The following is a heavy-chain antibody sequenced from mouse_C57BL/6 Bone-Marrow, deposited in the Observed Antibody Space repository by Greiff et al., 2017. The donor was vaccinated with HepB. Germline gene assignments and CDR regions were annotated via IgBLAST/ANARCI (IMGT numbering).Heavy chain of an antibody. J-gene: IGHJ2*01. D-gene: IGHD3-2*02. Sequence: DVKLVESGPELVKPGASVKISCKASGYSFTGYYMNWVKQSPEKSLEWIGEINPSTGGTTYNQKFKAKATLTVDKSSSTAYMQLKSLTSEDSAVYYCARGPLRLPHYWGQGTTLTVSS. CDR2: INPSTGGT. CDR3: ARGPLRLPHY. CDR1: GYSFTGYY. V-gene: IGHV1-42*01.